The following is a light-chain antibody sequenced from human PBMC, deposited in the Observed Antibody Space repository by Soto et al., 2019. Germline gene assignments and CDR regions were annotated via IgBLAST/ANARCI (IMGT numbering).Light chain of an antibody. CDR1: SSDVGGYNY. Sequence: QSVLSQPAGVAGCPGWSLSISCTGTSSDVGGYNYVSWYQQHPGKAPKLMIYEVSNRPSGVSNRFSGSKSGNTASLTISGLQAEDEADYYCSSYTSSSPYVFGTGTKVTVL. CDR2: EVS. CDR3: SSYTSSSPYV. V-gene: IGLV2-14*01. J-gene: IGLJ1*01.